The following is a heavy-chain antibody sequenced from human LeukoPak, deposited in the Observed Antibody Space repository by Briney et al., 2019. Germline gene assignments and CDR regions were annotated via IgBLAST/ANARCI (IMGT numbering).Heavy chain of an antibody. J-gene: IGHJ4*02. Sequence: GGSLRLSCAASGFTFSNYAMHWVRQAPGKGLEWVAVMSYNGIHMHYADSVKGRFTISRDNSKNTLYLQMNSLRAEDTAVYYCANLAIAADLDYWGQGTLVTVSS. CDR3: ANLAIAADLDY. D-gene: IGHD2-15*01. CDR2: MSYNGIHM. CDR1: GFTFSNYA. V-gene: IGHV3-30-3*01.